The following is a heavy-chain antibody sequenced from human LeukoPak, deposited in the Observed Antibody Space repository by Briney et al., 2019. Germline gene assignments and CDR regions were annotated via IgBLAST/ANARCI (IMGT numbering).Heavy chain of an antibody. D-gene: IGHD3-3*01. V-gene: IGHV3-23*01. CDR1: GYTYRSYA. CDR3: AKVYAFWGSEGLDY. CDR2: ISGSCGST. Sequence: GGSLRLSCAASGYTYRSYAMSWVRQAPGKGLEWVSAISGSCGSTYYADSVKGRFTISRDNSKNTLYLQMNSLRAEDTAVYHCAKVYAFWGSEGLDYWGQGTLVTVTS. J-gene: IGHJ4*02.